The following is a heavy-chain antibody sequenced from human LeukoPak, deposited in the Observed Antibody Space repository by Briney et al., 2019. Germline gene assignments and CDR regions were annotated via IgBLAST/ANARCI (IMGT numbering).Heavy chain of an antibody. D-gene: IGHD2-15*01. CDR2: IYYSGTS. V-gene: IGHV4-31*03. CDR3: VRDGEAYCSGGSCRLFYY. CDR1: GDSISSGGYY. Sequence: SETLSLTCTVSGDSISSGGYYWSWIRQHPGKGLEWIGSIYYSGTSYYNPSLKSRVTISVDTSKNQFSLKLSSVTAADTAVYYCVRDGEAYCSGGSCRLFYYWGQGTLVTVSS. J-gene: IGHJ4*02.